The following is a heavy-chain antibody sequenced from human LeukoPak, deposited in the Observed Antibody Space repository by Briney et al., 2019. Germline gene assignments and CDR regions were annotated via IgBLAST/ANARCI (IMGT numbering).Heavy chain of an antibody. CDR2: ITDSGGST. D-gene: IGHD3-10*01. CDR3: AKISGYFDY. J-gene: IGHJ4*02. V-gene: IGHV3-23*01. CDR1: GFTFNIYS. Sequence: PGGSLRLSCAASGFTFNIYSMSWVRQAPGRGLEWVSAITDSGGSTYYADSVKGRFTISRDNSKNTLFSQMTSLRAEDTALYYCAKISGYFDYWGRGTLVTVSS.